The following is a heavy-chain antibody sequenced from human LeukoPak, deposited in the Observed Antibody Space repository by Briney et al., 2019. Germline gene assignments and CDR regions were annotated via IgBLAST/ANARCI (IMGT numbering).Heavy chain of an antibody. Sequence: GESLKISCKGSGYSFTSYWIGWVRQMPGKGLEWMGIIYPGDSDTRYSPSFQGQVTISADKSISTAYLQWSGLKASDTAMYYCVILMKKTAYDILTGYYTAFDYWGQGTLVTVSS. D-gene: IGHD3-9*01. J-gene: IGHJ4*02. CDR2: IYPGDSDT. CDR1: GYSFTSYW. V-gene: IGHV5-51*01. CDR3: VILMKKTAYDILTGYYTAFDY.